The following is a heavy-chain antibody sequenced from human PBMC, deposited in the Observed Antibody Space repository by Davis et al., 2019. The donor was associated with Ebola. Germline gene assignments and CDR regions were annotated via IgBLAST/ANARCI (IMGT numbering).Heavy chain of an antibody. J-gene: IGHJ3*02. CDR3: AREMRGRIADDDAFDI. V-gene: IGHV1-69*06. Sequence: AASVKVSCKASGGTFSSYAISWVRQAPGQGLEWMGGIIPIFGTANYAQKFQGRVTITADKSTSTAYMELSSLRPEDTAVYYCAREMRGRIADDDAFDIWGQGTMVTVSS. CDR2: IIPIFGTA. CDR1: GGTFSSYA. D-gene: IGHD6-13*01.